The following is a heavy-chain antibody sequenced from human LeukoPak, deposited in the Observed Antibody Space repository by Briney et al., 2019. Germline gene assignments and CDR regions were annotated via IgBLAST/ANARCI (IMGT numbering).Heavy chain of an antibody. CDR1: GFTFGYYG. CDR3: AEDSRNYYLDH. J-gene: IGHJ4*02. CDR2: ISDDGNKK. V-gene: IGHV3-30*18. Sequence: GRSLRLSCGASGFTFGYYGMHWVRQAPGKGLEWVAVISDDGNKKYYADSVKGRFTISRDNSKNTVYLQMNSLRAEDSAVYYCAEDSRNYYLDHWGQGTLVIVSS.